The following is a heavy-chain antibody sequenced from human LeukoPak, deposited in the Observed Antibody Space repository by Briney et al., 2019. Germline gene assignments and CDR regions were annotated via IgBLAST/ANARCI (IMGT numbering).Heavy chain of an antibody. CDR1: GGTFSSYA. V-gene: IGHV1-69*01. D-gene: IGHD2-8*02. Sequence: ASVKVSCKASGGTFSSYAISWVRQAPGHGLEWMGGIIPIFGTANYAQKFQGRVTITADESTSTAYMELSSLRSEDTAVYYCAASVVYAYHSSVFYYWGQGTLVTVSS. CDR3: AASVVYAYHSSVFYY. J-gene: IGHJ4*02. CDR2: IIPIFGTA.